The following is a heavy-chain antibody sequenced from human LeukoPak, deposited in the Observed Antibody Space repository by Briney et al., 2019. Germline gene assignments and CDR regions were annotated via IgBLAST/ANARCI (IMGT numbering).Heavy chain of an antibody. D-gene: IGHD3-22*01. J-gene: IGHJ4*02. CDR2: ISAYNGNT. Sequence: GASVKVSCKASGYTFTSYGISWVRHAPGQGLEWMGWISAYNGNTHYAQKVQGRVTMTTDTSTSTAYMELRSLTSDDTAVYYCARYYYDSSGYGYWGQGTLVTVSS. CDR1: GYTFTSYG. CDR3: ARYYYDSSGYGY. V-gene: IGHV1-18*01.